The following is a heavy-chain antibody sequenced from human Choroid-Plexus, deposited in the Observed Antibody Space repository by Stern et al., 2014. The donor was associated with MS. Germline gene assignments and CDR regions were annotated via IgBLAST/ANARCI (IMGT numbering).Heavy chain of an antibody. J-gene: IGHJ5*02. CDR1: GFTFGSCA. V-gene: IGHV3-30*18. Sequence: VQLVAPGGGVVQPGRPLRLSCVASGFTFGSCAMHWVRQAPGKGLARVAGVSYDGSNKYYADSVKGRLTISRDNSQNTLYMQMSSLRPEDPAVYYCAKDRQYLTYFFDHWGQGSLVTVSS. CDR2: VSYDGSNK. D-gene: IGHD2/OR15-2a*01. CDR3: AKDRQYLTYFFDH.